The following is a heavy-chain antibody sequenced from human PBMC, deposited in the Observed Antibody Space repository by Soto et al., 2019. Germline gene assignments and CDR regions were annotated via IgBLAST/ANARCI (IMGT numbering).Heavy chain of an antibody. Sequence: QVQLQESGPGLVKPSQTLSLTCTVSGGSISSGDYYWSWIRQPPGKGLAWIGYIYYSGSTYYNPSLKSRVTISVDTSKNQFSLKLSYVTAADTAVYYCARVDIVLVPAAAWIRRFDPWGQGTLVTVSS. V-gene: IGHV4-30-4*01. CDR2: IYYSGST. D-gene: IGHD2-2*03. CDR1: GGSISSGDYY. CDR3: ARVDIVLVPAAAWIRRFDP. J-gene: IGHJ5*02.